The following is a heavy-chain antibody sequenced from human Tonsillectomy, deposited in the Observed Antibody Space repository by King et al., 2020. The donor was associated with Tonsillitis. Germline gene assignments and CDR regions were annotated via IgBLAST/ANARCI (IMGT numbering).Heavy chain of an antibody. CDR2: INGREDRT. Sequence: VQLVQSGGGLVQPGGSLRLSCAGSGVTFNTYAMSWVRQTPGKALEWVSAINGREDRTFYADSVKGRFTISRDASKNTVFVQMNGLRAEDTAVYYLAKESPYSGNYRFYYFDYWGQGTLVTVSS. J-gene: IGHJ4*02. V-gene: IGHV3-23*04. CDR3: AKESPYSGNYRFYYFDY. CDR1: GVTFNTYA. D-gene: IGHD1-26*01.